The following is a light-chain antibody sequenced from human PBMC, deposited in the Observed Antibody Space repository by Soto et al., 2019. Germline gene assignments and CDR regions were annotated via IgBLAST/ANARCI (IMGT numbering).Light chain of an antibody. CDR1: QCISSY. Sequence: IRMTQSQSSFSSSTADIVTITFLASQCISSYLAWYQQKPGKAPKLLIYAASTLQSGVPSRFSGSGSGTDFTLTISCLQSEDFATYYCQQYYSYLITFGQGTRLEIK. CDR2: AAS. CDR3: QQYYSYLIT. V-gene: IGKV1-8*01. J-gene: IGKJ5*01.